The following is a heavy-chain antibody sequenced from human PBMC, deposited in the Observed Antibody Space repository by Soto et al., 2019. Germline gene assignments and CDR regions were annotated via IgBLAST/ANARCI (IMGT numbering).Heavy chain of an antibody. Sequence: SETLCLSCTVSGGSRRSYDWTWIRQPPGRGLEWIGHVSYTGTTNYNPSLKSRLSISVDMSSHRFSLRLTSLTAADTAIYFCARDRDYGDYDSWGHGPPVTVS. J-gene: IGHJ5*01. CDR1: GGSRRSYD. V-gene: IGHV4-59*01. CDR3: ARDRDYGDYDS. D-gene: IGHD4-17*01. CDR2: VSYTGTT.